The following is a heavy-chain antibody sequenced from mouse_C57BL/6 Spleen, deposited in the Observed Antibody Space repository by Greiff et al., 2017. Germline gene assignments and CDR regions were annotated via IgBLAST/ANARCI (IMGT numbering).Heavy chain of an antibody. J-gene: IGHJ1*03. Sequence: VQLQQPGAELVKPGASVKMSCKASGYTFTSYWITWVKQRPGQGLEWIGDIYPGSGSTNYNEKFKSKATLTVDTSSSTAYMQLSSLTSEDSAVYYCARGGVYSPWYFDVWGTGTTVTVSS. V-gene: IGHV1-55*01. CDR1: GYTFTSYW. CDR3: ARGGVYSPWYFDV. CDR2: IYPGSGST.